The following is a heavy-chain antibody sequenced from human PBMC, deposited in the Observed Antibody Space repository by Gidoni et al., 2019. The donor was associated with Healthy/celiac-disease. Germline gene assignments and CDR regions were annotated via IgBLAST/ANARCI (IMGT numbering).Heavy chain of an antibody. CDR3: VKDQNLLLPGDY. J-gene: IGHJ4*02. CDR2: ISSNGGST. CDR1: GFTFSSYA. Sequence: EVHLVESGGGLVQPGGSLRISCSASGFTFSSYAMPCVRQAPGKGLEYVSAISSNGGSTYYADSVKGRFTISRDNSKNTLYLQMSSLRAEDTAVYYCVKDQNLLLPGDYWGQGTLVTVSS. D-gene: IGHD2-15*01. V-gene: IGHV3-64D*06.